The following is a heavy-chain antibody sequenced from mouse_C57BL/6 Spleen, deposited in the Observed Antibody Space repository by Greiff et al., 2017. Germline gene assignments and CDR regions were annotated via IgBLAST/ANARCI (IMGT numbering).Heavy chain of an antibody. CDR1: GFTFSDSY. J-gene: IGHJ1*03. CDR3: ARESGYKTWYFDV. Sequence: EVQLQESEGGLVKPGSSMKLSCTASGFTFSDSYMAWVRQVPEKGLEWVANINYDGSSTYYLDSLKSRFIISRDNAKNILYLQMSSLKSEDTATYYCARESGYKTWYFDVWGTGTTVTVS. V-gene: IGHV5-16*01. CDR2: INYDGSST. D-gene: IGHD2-2*01.